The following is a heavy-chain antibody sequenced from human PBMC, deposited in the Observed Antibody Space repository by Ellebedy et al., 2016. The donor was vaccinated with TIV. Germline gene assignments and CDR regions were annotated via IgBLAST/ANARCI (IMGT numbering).Heavy chain of an antibody. J-gene: IGHJ3*02. CDR3: ARFLVAVDAFDI. V-gene: IGHV3-23*01. Sequence: GESLKISCAASGFTFSSYAMSWVRQAPGKGLEWVSAISGSGGSTYYADYVKGRFTISRDNSKNTLYLQMNSLRAEDTAVYYCARFLVAVDAFDIWGQGTMVSVSS. CDR1: GFTFSSYA. CDR2: ISGSGGST. D-gene: IGHD5-12*01.